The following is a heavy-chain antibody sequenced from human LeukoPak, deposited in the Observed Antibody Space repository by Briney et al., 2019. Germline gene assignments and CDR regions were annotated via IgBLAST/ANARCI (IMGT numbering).Heavy chain of an antibody. CDR1: GFTFGDYA. Sequence: PGRSLRLSCTASGFTFGDYAMSWVRQAPGKGLEWVGFIRSKAYGGTTEYAASVKGRFTISRDDSKNTLYLQMNSLKTEDTAVYYCTTDRDRIAAAGTSYWGQGTLVTVSS. V-gene: IGHV3-49*04. CDR2: IRSKAYGGTT. J-gene: IGHJ4*02. CDR3: TTDRDRIAAAGTSY. D-gene: IGHD6-13*01.